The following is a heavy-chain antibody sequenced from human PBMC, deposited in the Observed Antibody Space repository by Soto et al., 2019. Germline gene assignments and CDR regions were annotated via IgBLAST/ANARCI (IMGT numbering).Heavy chain of an antibody. J-gene: IGHJ5*02. CDR3: ARDFSP. Sequence: EVQLVESGGGLVPPGGSLRLSYAASGFTLSSYWMHWVRQSPGKGLEWVSHINNDGSSTTYADSVKGRFTISRDNAKNTLYLQMNNLKVEDTAVYYCARDFSPWGQGTLVTVSS. CDR2: INNDGSST. CDR1: GFTLSSYW. V-gene: IGHV3-74*01. D-gene: IGHD3-3*01.